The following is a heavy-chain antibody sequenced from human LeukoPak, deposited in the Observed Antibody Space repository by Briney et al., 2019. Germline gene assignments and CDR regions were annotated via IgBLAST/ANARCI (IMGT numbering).Heavy chain of an antibody. J-gene: IGHJ6*02. D-gene: IGHD6-19*01. CDR3: ARAGYSSGSIYYYYGMDV. CDR2: INPNSGGT. Sequence: ASVXVSXXXXXXXXTGYYXHWVRQXPGQGLEWMGWINPNSGGTNYAQKFQGRVTMTRDTSISTAYMELSRLRSDDTAVYYCARAGYSSGSIYYYYGMDVWGQGTTVTVSS. CDR1: XXXXTGYY. V-gene: IGHV1-2*02.